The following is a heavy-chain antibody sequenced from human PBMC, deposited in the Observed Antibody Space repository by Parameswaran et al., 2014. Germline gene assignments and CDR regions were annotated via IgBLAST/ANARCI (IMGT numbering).Heavy chain of an antibody. V-gene: IGHV1-18*01. J-gene: IGHJ4*02. Sequence: ASVKVSCKASGYTFTSYGISWVRQAPGQGLEWMGWISAYNGNTNYAQKLQGRVTMTTDTSTSTAYMELRSLRSDDTAVYYCARDSPGGAARRFLFDYWGQGTLVTVSS. D-gene: IGHD6-6*01. CDR3: ARDSPGGAARRFLFDY. CDR1: GYTFTSYG. CDR2: ISAYNGNT.